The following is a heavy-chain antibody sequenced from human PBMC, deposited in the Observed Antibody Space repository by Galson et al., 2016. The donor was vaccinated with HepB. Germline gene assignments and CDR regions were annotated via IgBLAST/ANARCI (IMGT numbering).Heavy chain of an antibody. CDR2: IYDSGGP. V-gene: IGHV4-31*03. CDR3: ARGQMDGDNPYYYGMDV. D-gene: IGHD5-24*01. Sequence: TLSLTCTFSGGSINSGAYFWNWIRQHPGKGLEWIGYIYDSGGPKYNPSLKSRVTILRDTSKNLLSLKLTSVTDADTAVYYCARGQMDGDNPYYYGMDVWGQGTTVTVSS. CDR1: GGSINSGAYF. J-gene: IGHJ6*02.